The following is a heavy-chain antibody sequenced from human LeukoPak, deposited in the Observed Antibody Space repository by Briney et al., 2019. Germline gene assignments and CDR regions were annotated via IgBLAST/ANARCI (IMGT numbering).Heavy chain of an antibody. V-gene: IGHV3-9*01. CDR3: ARLTTYYDILTGYYVYYFDY. Sequence: GGPLRLSCAASGFTFDDYAMHWVRQAPGKGLEWVSGISWNSGSIGYADSVKGRFTISRDNAKNSLYLQMNSLRAEDTALYYCARLTTYYDILTGYYVYYFDYWGQGTLVTVSS. CDR2: ISWNSGSI. D-gene: IGHD3-9*01. J-gene: IGHJ4*02. CDR1: GFTFDDYA.